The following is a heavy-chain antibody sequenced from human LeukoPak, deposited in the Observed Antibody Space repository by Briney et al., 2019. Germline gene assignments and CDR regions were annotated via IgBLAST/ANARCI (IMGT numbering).Heavy chain of an antibody. CDR1: GYTFSDYY. CDR3: AAPDSSVWTSDFDH. J-gene: IGHJ4*02. V-gene: IGHV1-2*02. D-gene: IGHD6-25*01. Sequence: ASVTVSCKASGYTFSDYYIHWVRQVPEQGLEWMGWINSNSAGTKYAQKFQGRVTMTRDTSISTVYMELSRLRSDDTAVYYCAAPDSSVWTSDFDHWGQGTLVTVSS. CDR2: INSNSAGT.